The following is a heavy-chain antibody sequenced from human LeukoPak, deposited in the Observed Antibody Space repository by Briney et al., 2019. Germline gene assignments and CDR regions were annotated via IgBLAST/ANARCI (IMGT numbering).Heavy chain of an antibody. J-gene: IGHJ4*02. V-gene: IGHV3-30*18. CDR3: AKDLSYDSSGYDH. CDR1: GFTFNNYA. D-gene: IGHD3-22*01. CDR2: ISYDGSNK. Sequence: PGGSLRLSCAVSGFTFNNYAMSWVRQPPGKGLEWVAVISYDGSNKYYADSVKGRFTISRDNSKNTLYLQMNSLRAEDTAVYYCAKDLSYDSSGYDHWGQGTLVTVSS.